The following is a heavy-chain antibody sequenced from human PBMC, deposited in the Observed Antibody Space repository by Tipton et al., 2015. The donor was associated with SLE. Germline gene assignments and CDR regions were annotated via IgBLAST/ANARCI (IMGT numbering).Heavy chain of an antibody. Sequence: TLSLTCTVSGGSITNYHWNWIRQPPGKGLEWIGYINYSGSTKYNPSLKSRVTISLDSSKNQFSLKLSSLTAADTAVYYCARAERWAYDISTGYLAGNWFDPWGQGTRVTVSS. V-gene: IGHV4-59*12. CDR2: INYSGST. D-gene: IGHD3-9*01. CDR3: ARAERWAYDISTGYLAGNWFDP. CDR1: GGSITNYH. J-gene: IGHJ5*02.